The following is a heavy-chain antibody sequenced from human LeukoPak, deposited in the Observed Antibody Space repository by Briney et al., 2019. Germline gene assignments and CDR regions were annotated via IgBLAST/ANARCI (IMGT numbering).Heavy chain of an antibody. Sequence: ASETLSLTCTVSGGSISSYYWSWIRQPPGKGLEWIGYIYYSGSTNYNPSLKSRVTISVDTSKNQFSLKLSSVTAADTAVYYCARHSDGYPIEFTHAFGIWGQGTMVTVSS. J-gene: IGHJ3*02. D-gene: IGHD5-24*01. CDR2: IYYSGST. CDR3: ARHSDGYPIEFTHAFGI. V-gene: IGHV4-59*08. CDR1: GGSISSYY.